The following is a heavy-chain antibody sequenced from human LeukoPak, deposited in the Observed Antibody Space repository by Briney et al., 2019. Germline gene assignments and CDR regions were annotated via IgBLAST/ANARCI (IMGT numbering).Heavy chain of an antibody. CDR1: GYTFTGHF. J-gene: IGHJ4*02. Sequence: ASVKVSCKASGYTFTGHFMHWVRQAPGQGLEWMGWINPNSGGTYYAQKFQGRVTMTRDTSISTAYTEMSRLRSDDTAVYYCARETGRRVFYDSSGYLHFWGQGTLVAVSS. CDR3: ARETGRRVFYDSSGYLHF. D-gene: IGHD3-22*01. CDR2: INPNSGGT. V-gene: IGHV1-2*02.